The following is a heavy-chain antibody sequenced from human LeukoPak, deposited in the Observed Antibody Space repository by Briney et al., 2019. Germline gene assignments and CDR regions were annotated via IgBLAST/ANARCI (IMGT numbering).Heavy chain of an antibody. D-gene: IGHD3-22*01. Sequence: NSSETLSLTCTVSGGSISSHYWSWIRQPPGKGLEWIGYIYYSGSTNYNPTLKSRVTISVDTSKNQFSLKLSSVTAADTAVYYCARSTFSDYYDSSGYLRLLDYWGQGTLVTVSS. J-gene: IGHJ4*02. CDR3: ARSTFSDYYDSSGYLRLLDY. CDR1: GGSISSHY. CDR2: IYYSGST. V-gene: IGHV4-59*11.